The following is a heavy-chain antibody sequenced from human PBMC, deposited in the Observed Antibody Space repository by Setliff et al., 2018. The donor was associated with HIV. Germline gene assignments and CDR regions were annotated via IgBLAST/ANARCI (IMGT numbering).Heavy chain of an antibody. CDR2: INYEGDT. J-gene: IGHJ2*01. D-gene: IGHD6-25*01. CDR3: ARDQRLPGVQPPYWYFDL. V-gene: IGHV4-34*01. Sequence: SETLSLTCAVYGGSFPAYYWNWIRQPPGKGLEWIGEINYEGDTTYNPSLKSRVNMFIDTSKNHFSLRFTSMTAADTGVYYCARDQRLPGVQPPYWYFDLWGRGTMVTVS. CDR1: GGSFPAYY.